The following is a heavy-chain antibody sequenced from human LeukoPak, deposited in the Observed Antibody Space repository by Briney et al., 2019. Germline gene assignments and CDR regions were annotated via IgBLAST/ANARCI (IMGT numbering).Heavy chain of an antibody. CDR2: INPNSGGT. V-gene: IGHV1-2*02. D-gene: IGHD3-10*01. Sequence: ASVKVSCKASGYTFTGYYMHWVRQAPGQGLEWVGWINPNSGGTNYAQKFQGRVTMTRDTSISTAYMELSRLRSDDTAVYYCARPRGVFMVRGVILFGYGGKETLVPVSS. CDR1: GYTFTGYY. CDR3: ARPRGVFMVRGVILFGY. J-gene: IGHJ4*02.